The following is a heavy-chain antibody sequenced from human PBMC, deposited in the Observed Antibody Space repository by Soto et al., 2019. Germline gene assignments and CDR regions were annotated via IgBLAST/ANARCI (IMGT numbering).Heavy chain of an antibody. CDR2: ISYDGSNK. CDR3: ARDPAAGIVGATAFDY. V-gene: IGHV3-30-3*01. D-gene: IGHD1-26*01. CDR1: GFTFSSYA. J-gene: IGHJ4*02. Sequence: QVPLVESGGGVVQPGRSLRLSCAASGFTFSSYAMHWVRQAPGKGLEWVAVISYDGSNKYYADSVKGRFTISRDNSKNTLYLQMNSLRAEDTAVYYCARDPAAGIVGATAFDYWGQGTLVTVSS.